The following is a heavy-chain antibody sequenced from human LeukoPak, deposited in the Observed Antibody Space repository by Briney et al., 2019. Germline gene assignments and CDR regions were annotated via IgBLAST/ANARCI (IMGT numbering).Heavy chain of an antibody. J-gene: IGHJ4*02. CDR2: IYYSGST. D-gene: IGHD6-13*01. CDR3: ARLRLWSSWIEVDY. Sequence: SATLSLTCTVSGGSIISYYWSWIRQPPGKGLEWMGYIYYSGSTNYNPSLKSRVTISVDTSKNQFSLKLSSVTAADTAVYYCARLRLWSSWIEVDYWGQGTLVTVSS. V-gene: IGHV4-59*08. CDR1: GGSIISYY.